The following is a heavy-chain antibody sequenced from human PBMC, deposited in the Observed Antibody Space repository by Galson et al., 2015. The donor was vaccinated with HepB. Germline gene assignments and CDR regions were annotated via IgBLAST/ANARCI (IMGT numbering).Heavy chain of an antibody. Sequence: SVKVSCKASGYTFTSYHMHWVRQAPGQGLEWMGIINPSGGSTSYAQKFQGRVTMTRDTSTSTVYMELSSLRSEDTAVYYCARDLAGVDWGDYWGQGTLVTVSS. CDR1: GYTFTSYH. D-gene: IGHD3-9*01. CDR3: ARDLAGVDWGDY. J-gene: IGHJ4*02. CDR2: INPSGGST. V-gene: IGHV1-46*01.